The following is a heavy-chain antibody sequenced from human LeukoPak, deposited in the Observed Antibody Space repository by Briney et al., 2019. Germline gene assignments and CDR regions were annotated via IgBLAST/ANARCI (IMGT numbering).Heavy chain of an antibody. V-gene: IGHV3-48*03. CDR2: ISSNGSTI. J-gene: IGHJ6*02. Sequence: GGSLRLSCEASGFTFSSYEMNWVRQAPGKGLEWVSYISSNGSTIYYADSVKGRFTISRDNAKNSLYLQMNSLRAEDTAVYYCATLSGDSDYYYGMDVWGQGTTVTVSS. D-gene: IGHD3-10*01. CDR3: ATLSGDSDYYYGMDV. CDR1: GFTFSSYE.